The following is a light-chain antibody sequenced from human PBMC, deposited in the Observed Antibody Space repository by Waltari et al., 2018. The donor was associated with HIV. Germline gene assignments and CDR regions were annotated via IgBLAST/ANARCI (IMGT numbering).Light chain of an antibody. V-gene: IGLV2-14*01. J-gene: IGLJ2*01. CDR3: SSYTDSDTLL. CDR2: DVN. Sequence: QSALPQPPSVSGSPGQSITIPCPGDLRDVGIYDLLSWYQKYPGKAPQLIIYDVNTRPSGISNRFSGSKSGNTASLTISALQGDDEADYYCSSYTDSDTLLFGGGTKLTVL. CDR1: LRDVGIYDL.